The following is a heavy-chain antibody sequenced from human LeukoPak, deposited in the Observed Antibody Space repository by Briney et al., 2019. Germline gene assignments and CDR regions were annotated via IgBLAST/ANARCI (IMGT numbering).Heavy chain of an antibody. J-gene: IGHJ4*02. V-gene: IGHV3-53*01. CDR1: GFIVSHNY. CDR2: IYIDGTT. Sequence: GGSLRLSCAASGFIVSHNYMTWVRQAPGKGLEWISVIYIDGTTYYADSVKGRFTISRDQANNTLYLQMDTLRDEDTAVYYCARGPRYSFYWGQGTLVSVSS. CDR3: ARGPRYSFY. D-gene: IGHD6-13*01.